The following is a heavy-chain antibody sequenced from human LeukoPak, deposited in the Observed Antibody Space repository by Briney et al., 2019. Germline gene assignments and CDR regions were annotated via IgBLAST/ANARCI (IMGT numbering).Heavy chain of an antibody. V-gene: IGHV4-34*01. D-gene: IGHD5-18*01. Sequence: SETLSLTCAVYGGSFSGYYWSWIRQPPGKGLEWIGEINHSGSTNYNPSLKSRVTISVDTSKNQFSLKLSSVTAADTAVYYCVGYSYGSPFDYWGQGTLVTVSS. CDR3: VGYSYGSPFDY. J-gene: IGHJ4*02. CDR2: INHSGST. CDR1: GGSFSGYY.